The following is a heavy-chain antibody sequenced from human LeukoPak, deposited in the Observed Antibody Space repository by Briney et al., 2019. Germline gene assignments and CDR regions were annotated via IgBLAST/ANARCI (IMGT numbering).Heavy chain of an antibody. V-gene: IGHV4-39*02. CDR3: TRDSANYYGPGVG. CDR1: GGSISSSSYY. CDR2: IYYSGST. Sequence: SETLSLTCTVSGGSISSSSYYWGWIRQPPGKGLEWIESIYYSGSTYYNPSLKSRVTISVDTSKNQFSLKLTSVTAADTAVYYCTRDSANYYGPGVGWGQGTLVTVSS. J-gene: IGHJ4*02. D-gene: IGHD3-10*01.